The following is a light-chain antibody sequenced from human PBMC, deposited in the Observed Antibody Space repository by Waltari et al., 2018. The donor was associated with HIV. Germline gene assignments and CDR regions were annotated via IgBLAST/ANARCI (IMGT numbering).Light chain of an antibody. J-gene: IGKJ3*01. CDR1: QSVRNS. CDR2: HAS. V-gene: IGKV3-11*01. Sequence: EIVLTQSPATLSLSPGERATLSCRASQSVRNSLSWYQQNPGQAPRLLIYHASNRASGIPARFSGSGSGTDFTLTITSLEPEDFAIYYCLQWSNWPLTFGPGTRVDI. CDR3: LQWSNWPLT.